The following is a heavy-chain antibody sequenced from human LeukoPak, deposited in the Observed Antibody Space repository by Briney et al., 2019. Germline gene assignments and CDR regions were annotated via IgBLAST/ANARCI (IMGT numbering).Heavy chain of an antibody. D-gene: IGHD3-10*01. CDR1: GFTFSSYA. Sequence: PGRSLRLSCAASGFTFSSYAMHWVRQAPGKGLEWVAVISYDGSNKYYADSVKGRFTISRDNSKNTLYLQMNSLRAEGTAVYYCATLGSHFDYWGQGTLVTVSS. CDR3: ATLGSHFDY. CDR2: ISYDGSNK. V-gene: IGHV3-30*04. J-gene: IGHJ4*02.